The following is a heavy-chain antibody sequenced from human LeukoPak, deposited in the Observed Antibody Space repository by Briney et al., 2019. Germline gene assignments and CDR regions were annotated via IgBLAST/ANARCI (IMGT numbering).Heavy chain of an antibody. D-gene: IGHD6-13*01. V-gene: IGHV3-48*03. J-gene: IGHJ4*02. CDR3: AKVLGYD. CDR2: ISSSGSTI. Sequence: QSGGSVRLSCAASGFTFSSYEMNWVRQAPGKGREWVSYISSSGSTIYYADSVKGRFTISRDNSKNTLYLQMNSLRAEDTAVYYCAKVLGYDWGQGTLVPVSS. CDR1: GFTFSSYE.